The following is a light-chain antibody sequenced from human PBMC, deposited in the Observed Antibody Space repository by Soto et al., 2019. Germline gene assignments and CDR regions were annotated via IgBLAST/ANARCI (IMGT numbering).Light chain of an antibody. J-gene: IGKJ3*01. Sequence: EIAVTQSPGTLSLSPGERATLSCRASQSVNSIYLAWYQQKAGQAPRLLIYGAFNRATGIPDRFSGSRSGTDFALTISRREPEDFSVYYCQEYGSSPPRFIFGPGTKVDLK. CDR1: QSVNSIY. V-gene: IGKV3-20*01. CDR2: GAF. CDR3: QEYGSSPPRFI.